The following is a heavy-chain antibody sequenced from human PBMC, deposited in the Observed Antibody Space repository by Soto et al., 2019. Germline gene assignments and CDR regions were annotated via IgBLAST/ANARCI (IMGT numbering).Heavy chain of an antibody. CDR1: GYTFTDYH. D-gene: IGHD6-25*01. J-gene: IGHJ5*02. Sequence: QVQLVQSGAEVKKPGASVKVSCKASGYTFTDYHIHWVRQAPGQGLEFMGWINANNGGAGSAQQFQGRVTVTRDTSITPVYMELSNLRSDDTAVYYCAREGGSETLQPSYNWFDTWGQGTLFTVSS. V-gene: IGHV1-2*02. CDR3: AREGGSETLQPSYNWFDT. CDR2: INANNGGA.